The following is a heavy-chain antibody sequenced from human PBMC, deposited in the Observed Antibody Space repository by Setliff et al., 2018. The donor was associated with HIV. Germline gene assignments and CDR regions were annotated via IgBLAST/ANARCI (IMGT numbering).Heavy chain of an antibody. D-gene: IGHD4-17*01. J-gene: IGHJ5*02. CDR2: VYYTGKT. CDR3: ARGVSTVTKTLWFDT. Sequence: SETLSLTCSVSGGSLISGGYYWSWIRQHPGKGLEWVGYVYYTGKTYYNPSLESRISMSVDTSKNQFSLKLTSVTAADTATYYCARGVSTVTKTLWFDTWGQGTLVTVS. V-gene: IGHV4-31*03. CDR1: GGSLISGGYY.